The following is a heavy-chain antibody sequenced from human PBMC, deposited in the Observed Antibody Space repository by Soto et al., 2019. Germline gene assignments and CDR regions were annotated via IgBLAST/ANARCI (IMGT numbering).Heavy chain of an antibody. CDR3: ARGYYYDSSGYDSYFDC. CDR2: INSDGSST. CDR1: GFTFSSYW. V-gene: IGHV3-74*01. J-gene: IGHJ4*02. D-gene: IGHD3-22*01. Sequence: EVQLVESGGGLVQPGGSLRLSCAASGFTFSSYWMHWVRQAPGKGLVWVSRINSDGSSTSYADSVKGRFTISRDNAKNTLYLQMNSLRAEDTAVYYCARGYYYDSSGYDSYFDCWGQGTLVTVSS.